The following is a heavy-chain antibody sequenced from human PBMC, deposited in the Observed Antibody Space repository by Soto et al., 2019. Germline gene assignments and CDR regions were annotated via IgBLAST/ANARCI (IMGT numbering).Heavy chain of an antibody. CDR1: GFTFSSYG. J-gene: IGHJ4*02. CDR3: ARDGRDGYNSGLAY. D-gene: IGHD5-12*01. Sequence: GGSLRLSFAASGFTFSSYGMHWVRQAPGKGLEWGVVIWYDGSNKYYADSVKGRFTNSRDNSKNTLYLQMNSLRAEDTAVYYCARDGRDGYNSGLAYWGQGTLVTVSS. CDR2: IWYDGSNK. V-gene: IGHV3-33*01.